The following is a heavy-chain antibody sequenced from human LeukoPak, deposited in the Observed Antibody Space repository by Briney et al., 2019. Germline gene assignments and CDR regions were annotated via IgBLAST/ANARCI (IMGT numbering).Heavy chain of an antibody. CDR1: GYTFTGYY. Sequence: ASVKVSCKASGYTFTGYYMHWVRQAPGQGLEWMGWINPNSGGTNYAQKFQGRVTMTRDTSISTAYMELSSLRSEDTAVYYCARGGDYYDSSGHDNAFDIWGQGTMVTVSS. D-gene: IGHD3-22*01. CDR3: ARGGDYYDSSGHDNAFDI. J-gene: IGHJ3*02. V-gene: IGHV1-2*02. CDR2: INPNSGGT.